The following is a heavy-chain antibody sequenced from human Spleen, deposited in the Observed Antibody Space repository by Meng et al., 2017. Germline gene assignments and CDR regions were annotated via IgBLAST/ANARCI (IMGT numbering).Heavy chain of an antibody. V-gene: IGHV1-18*01. Sequence: QVQLVQSGAEVKNPGASVKVSCKASDYTFTGYGVSWVRQAPGQGLEWMAWLGAHDGDTSHAPKFQGRVTVSADRPTATAYMELRSLRPDDTAVYYCARGTPGRSYSDYWGQGTLVTVSS. CDR3: ARGTPGRSYSDY. D-gene: IGHD3-10*01. J-gene: IGHJ4*02. CDR1: DYTFTGYG. CDR2: LGAHDGDT.